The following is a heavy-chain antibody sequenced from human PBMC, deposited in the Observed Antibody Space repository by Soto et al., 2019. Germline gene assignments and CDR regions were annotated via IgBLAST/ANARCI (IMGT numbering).Heavy chain of an antibody. V-gene: IGHV3-48*03. J-gene: IGHJ6*02. CDR2: ISSSGSTI. CDR3: ARDPKGGYYYYGMDV. Sequence: GGSLRLSCAASGFTFSSYEMNWVRQAPGKGLEWVSYISSSGSTIYYADSVKGRFTISRDNAKNSLYLQMNSLRAEDTAVYYCARDPKGGYYYYGMDVWGQGTTVTVSS. CDR1: GFTFSSYE.